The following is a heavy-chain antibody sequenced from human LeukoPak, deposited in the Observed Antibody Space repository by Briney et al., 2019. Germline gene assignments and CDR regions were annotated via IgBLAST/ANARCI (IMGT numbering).Heavy chain of an antibody. V-gene: IGHV1-69*01. CDR1: GGTFSSYA. CDR3: ARSSGYDHDAFDI. Sequence: SVKVSCKASGGTFSSYAISWVRQAPGQGLEWMGGIIPIFGTANYAQKFQGRVAITADESTSTAYMELSSLRSEDTAVYYCARSSGYDHDAFDIWGQGTMVTVSS. D-gene: IGHD3-22*01. CDR2: IIPIFGTA. J-gene: IGHJ3*02.